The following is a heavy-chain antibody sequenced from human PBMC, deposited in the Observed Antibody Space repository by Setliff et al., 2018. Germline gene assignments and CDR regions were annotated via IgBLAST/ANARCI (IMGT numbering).Heavy chain of an antibody. CDR2: INWDGRTT. V-gene: IGHV3-20*01. D-gene: IGHD2-2*02. Sequence: GGSLRLSCAASGFRFNGHGMNWVRQAPGRGLEWVSTINWDGRTTGYRDSVKGRFTISRDNAKNSLYLQMNGLRAEDTALYHCARSSAPIKRDYMDVWGKGTTVTVSS. CDR1: GFRFNGHG. J-gene: IGHJ6*03. CDR3: ARSSAPIKRDYMDV.